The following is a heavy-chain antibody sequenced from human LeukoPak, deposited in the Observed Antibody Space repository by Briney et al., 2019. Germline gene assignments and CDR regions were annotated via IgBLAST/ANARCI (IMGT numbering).Heavy chain of an antibody. CDR2: IYTSGST. CDR3: ATLTGGDDAFDI. Sequence: SETLSLTCTVSGGSISSYYWSWIRQPAGKGLEWIGRIYTSGSTNYNPSLKSRVTISVLTSKNRFSLKLSSVTAADTAVYYCATLTGGDDAFDIWGQGTMVTVSS. CDR1: GGSISSYY. J-gene: IGHJ3*02. V-gene: IGHV4-4*07. D-gene: IGHD4-23*01.